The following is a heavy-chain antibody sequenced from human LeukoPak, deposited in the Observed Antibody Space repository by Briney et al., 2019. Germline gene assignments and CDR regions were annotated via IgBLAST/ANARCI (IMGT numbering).Heavy chain of an antibody. CDR1: GFTFSSYA. CDR3: SKNYYMDV. J-gene: IGHJ6*03. Sequence: GGTLRLSCAASGFTFSSYAMSWVRQAPGKGLEWVSSIHGGGATYYADSVRARFTISRDNSKNTLSLQINSLRAEDPALYYCSKNYYMDVWGKGTTVTVSS. CDR2: IHGGGAT. V-gene: IGHV3-23*01.